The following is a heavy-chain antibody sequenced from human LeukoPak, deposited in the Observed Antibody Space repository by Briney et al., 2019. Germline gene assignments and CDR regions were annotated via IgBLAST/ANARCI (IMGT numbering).Heavy chain of an antibody. Sequence: ASVKVSCKASGYPFTSYYMHWVRQAPGQGLEWMGWISAYNGNTNYAQNLQGRVTMTTDTSTSTAYMELRSLRSDDTAVYYCARDDTGLDPWGQGTLVTVSS. CDR2: ISAYNGNT. J-gene: IGHJ5*02. CDR1: GYPFTSYY. CDR3: ARDDTGLDP. D-gene: IGHD3-10*01. V-gene: IGHV1-18*04.